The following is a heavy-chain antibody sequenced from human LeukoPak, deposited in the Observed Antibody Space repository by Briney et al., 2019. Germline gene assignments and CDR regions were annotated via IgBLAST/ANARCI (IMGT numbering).Heavy chain of an antibody. CDR3: ARDEHIVVVTAGVVNAFDI. Sequence: TETLSLTCTVSGGSISSSSYYWGWIRQPPGKGLEWIGSIDYSGGTYFSPSLRSRVTLSVDTSKNQFSLNLISVTAADTAVYYCARDEHIVVVTAGVVNAFDIWGQGTMVTVSP. D-gene: IGHD2-21*02. J-gene: IGHJ3*02. V-gene: IGHV4-39*07. CDR1: GGSISSSSYY. CDR2: IDYSGGT.